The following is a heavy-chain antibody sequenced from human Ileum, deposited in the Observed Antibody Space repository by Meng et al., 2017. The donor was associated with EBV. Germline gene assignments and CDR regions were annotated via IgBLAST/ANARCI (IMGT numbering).Heavy chain of an antibody. Sequence: LTLQESRPGLVTPSVTLPLTCTVSGGSISSSNHYWCWIRQHPGKGLVWIANIYYSASTHYNPSLKSRVTISVDTSKNQLPLKLSSVTAADTAVYYCARVPSYYYDSRRYVTTFDYCGQGTLVTVSS. D-gene: IGHD3-22*01. CDR3: ARVPSYYYDSRRYVTTFDY. CDR2: IYYSAST. CDR1: GGSISSSNHY. J-gene: IGHJ4*02. V-gene: IGHV4-39*06.